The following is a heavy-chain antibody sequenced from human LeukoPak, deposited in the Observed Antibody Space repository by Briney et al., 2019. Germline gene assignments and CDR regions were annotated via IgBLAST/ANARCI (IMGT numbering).Heavy chain of an antibody. CDR3: ARDPLVVVPANYYYYYMDV. D-gene: IGHD2-2*01. Sequence: ASVKVSCKAFGYTFTSYYMHWVRQAPGQGLEWMGIINPSGGSTSYAQKFQGRVTMTRDTSTSTVYMELSSLRSEDTAVYYCARDPLVVVPANYYYYYMDVWGKGTTVTVSS. CDR1: GYTFTSYY. J-gene: IGHJ6*03. V-gene: IGHV1-46*01. CDR2: INPSGGST.